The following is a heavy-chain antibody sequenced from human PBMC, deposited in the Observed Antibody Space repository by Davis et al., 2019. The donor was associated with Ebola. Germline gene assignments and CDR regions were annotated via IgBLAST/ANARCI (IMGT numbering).Heavy chain of an antibody. CDR1: GGSISSSSYY. D-gene: IGHD3-16*01. CDR3: ARDVGDWYFDL. CDR2: FYYSGST. Sequence: SETLSLTCTVSGGSISSSSYYWGWIRQPPGKGLEWIGSFYYSGSTYYNPSLKSRVTISVDTSKNQFSLELTSVTAADTAVYYCARDVGDWYFDLWGRGTLVTVSS. V-gene: IGHV4-39*07. J-gene: IGHJ2*01.